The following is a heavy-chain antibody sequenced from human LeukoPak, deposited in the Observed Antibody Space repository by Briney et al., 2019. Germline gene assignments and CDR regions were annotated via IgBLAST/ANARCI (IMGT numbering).Heavy chain of an antibody. Sequence: SVKVSCKASGGTFSSYAISWVRQAPGQGLEWMGGIIPIFGTANYAQKFQGRVTITADESTSTAYMELSSLRSEDTAVYYCARYNNAVSAAMSFDPWGQGTLVTVSS. D-gene: IGHD2-2*01. CDR3: ARYNNAVSAAMSFDP. CDR2: IIPIFGTA. V-gene: IGHV1-69*13. CDR1: GGTFSSYA. J-gene: IGHJ5*02.